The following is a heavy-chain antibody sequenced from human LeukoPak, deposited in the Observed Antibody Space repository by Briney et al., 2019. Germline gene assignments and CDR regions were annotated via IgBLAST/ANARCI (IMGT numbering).Heavy chain of an antibody. CDR2: INPYSGAI. V-gene: IGHV1-2*02. J-gene: IGHJ4*02. D-gene: IGHD2-2*01. Sequence: ASVKVSCKSSGFTFTDEYIHWVRQAPGQGLEWMGWINPYSGAINYAQKFQGRVTLTRDTSISTAYMELSRLTSGDTAVYYCARDPKSQLLLDYWGQGNLVTVSS. CDR3: ARDPKSQLLLDY. CDR1: GFTFTDEY.